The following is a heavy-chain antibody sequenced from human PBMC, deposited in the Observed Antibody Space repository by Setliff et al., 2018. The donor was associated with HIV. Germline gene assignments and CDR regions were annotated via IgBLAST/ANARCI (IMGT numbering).Heavy chain of an antibody. D-gene: IGHD4-17*01. Sequence: GGSLRLSCAGSGLTFSSHAMHWVRQAPGKGLEWVAVITYDGSNKYYADSVNGRFTISRDNSKNTLSLQINILRGEDTAVYYCAGGAYLYADRHQAEYFQHWGQGTLVTVSS. V-gene: IGHV3-30*04. J-gene: IGHJ1*01. CDR3: AGGAYLYADRHQAEYFQH. CDR1: GLTFSSHA. CDR2: ITYDGSNK.